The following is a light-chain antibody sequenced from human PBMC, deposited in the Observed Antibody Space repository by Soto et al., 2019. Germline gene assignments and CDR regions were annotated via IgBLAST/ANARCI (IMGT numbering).Light chain of an antibody. Sequence: QSVLTQPASVSGSPRQSITISCTGTSSDVGDGDFVSWYQQRPGNAPKLMIYKVSNRPSGVSNRFSGSKSGNTASLTISGLQGEDEADYYCCSYTRSYTWVFGGGTKLTV. CDR3: CSYTRSYTWV. J-gene: IGLJ3*02. CDR1: SSDVGDGDF. CDR2: KVS. V-gene: IGLV2-14*01.